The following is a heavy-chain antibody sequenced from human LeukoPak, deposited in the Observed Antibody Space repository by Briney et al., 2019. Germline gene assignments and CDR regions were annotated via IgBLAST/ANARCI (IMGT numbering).Heavy chain of an antibody. CDR1: GFTFSSYS. CDR2: ISSSSSTI. D-gene: IGHD4-17*01. J-gene: IGHJ4*02. CDR3: ARDWSAYGDYVGDFDY. Sequence: PGGSLRLSCAASGFTFSSYSMNWVRQAPGKGLEWVSYISSSSSTIYYADSVKGRFTISRDNAKNSLYLQMNSLRAEDTAVYYCARDWSAYGDYVGDFDYWGQGTLVTVSS. V-gene: IGHV3-48*04.